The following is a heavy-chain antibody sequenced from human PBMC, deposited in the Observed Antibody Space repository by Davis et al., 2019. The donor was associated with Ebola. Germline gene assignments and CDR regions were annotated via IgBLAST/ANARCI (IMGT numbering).Heavy chain of an antibody. CDR3: ARGLGIVATNFDY. CDR1: GYTFTSYD. D-gene: IGHD3-22*01. J-gene: IGHJ4*02. V-gene: IGHV1-8*03. Sequence: ASVKVSCKASGYTFTSYDINWVRQATGQGLEWMGWMNPNSGNTGYAQKFQGRVTITRNTSISTAYMELSSLRFEDTAVYYCARGLGIVATNFDYWGQGTLVTVSS. CDR2: MNPNSGNT.